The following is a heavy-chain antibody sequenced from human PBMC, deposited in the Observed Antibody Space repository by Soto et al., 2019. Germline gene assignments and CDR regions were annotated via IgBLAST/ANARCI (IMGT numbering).Heavy chain of an antibody. D-gene: IGHD2-21*02. CDR2: IIPIFGTA. J-gene: IGHJ2*01. V-gene: IGHV1-69*12. CDR3: ARVEIVVVTAGDWYFDL. CDR1: GGTFSSYA. Sequence: QVQLVQSGAEVKKPGSSVKVSCKASGGTFSSYAISWVRQAPGQGLEWMGGIIPIFGTANYAQKFQGRVTITADDSTSTAYMELSSVRSEDTAVYYCARVEIVVVTAGDWYFDLWGRGTLVTVSS.